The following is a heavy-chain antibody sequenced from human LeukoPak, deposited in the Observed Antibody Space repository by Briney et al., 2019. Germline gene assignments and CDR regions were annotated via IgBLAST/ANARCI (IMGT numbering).Heavy chain of an antibody. CDR3: ARRAFYYDSSGIYYFDY. CDR2: IYYSGST. V-gene: IGHV4-59*01. CDR1: GGSISSYY. J-gene: IGHJ4*02. Sequence: SETLSLTCTVSGGSISSYYWSWIRQPPGKGLEWIGYIYYSGSTNFNPSLKSRVTISVDTSKNQFSLKLSSVTAADTAVYYCARRAFYYDSSGIYYFDYWGQGTLVTGSS. D-gene: IGHD3-22*01.